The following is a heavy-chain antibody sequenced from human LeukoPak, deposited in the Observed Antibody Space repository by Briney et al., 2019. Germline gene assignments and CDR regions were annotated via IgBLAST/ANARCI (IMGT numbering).Heavy chain of an antibody. CDR3: ARGGSFVEY. D-gene: IGHD3-10*01. J-gene: IGHJ4*02. CDR2: ISSGGSTV. Sequence: GGSLRLSCAASGFTFSNYEMHWVRRAPGKGLEWVSYISSGGSTVYNADSVKGRFTVSRDNAKNSLYLQMSSLRAEDTAIYYCARGGSFVEYWGQGTLVSVSS. CDR1: GFTFSNYE. V-gene: IGHV3-48*03.